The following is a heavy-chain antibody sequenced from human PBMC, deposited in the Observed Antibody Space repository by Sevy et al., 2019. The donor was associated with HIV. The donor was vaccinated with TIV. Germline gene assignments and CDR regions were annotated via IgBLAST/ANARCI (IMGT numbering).Heavy chain of an antibody. CDR1: GYTFSSHD. Sequence: ASVKVSGKTSGYTFSSHDINWVRQAPGQGLEWMGWMNPNNGNTGYVQKFQDRVTMTRDSSIATAYMELRGLTSDDTAVYYCARDPSGNYLTPHYRDYYGLDVWGQGTAVTVSS. CDR2: MNPNNGNT. J-gene: IGHJ6*02. V-gene: IGHV1-8*01. D-gene: IGHD1-7*01. CDR3: ARDPSGNYLTPHYRDYYGLDV.